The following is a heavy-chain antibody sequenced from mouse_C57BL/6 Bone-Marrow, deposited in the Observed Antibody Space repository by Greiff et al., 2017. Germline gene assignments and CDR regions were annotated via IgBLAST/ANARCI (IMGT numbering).Heavy chain of an antibody. D-gene: IGHD1-1*01. Sequence: VKLMESGAELARPGASVKLSCKASGYTFTSYGISWVKQRTGQGLEWIGVIYPRSGNTYYNEKFKGKATLTVDQSSSTAYMELRSLTSEDSAVYFCARALMTTVVAGDYWGQGTTLTVSS. CDR3: ARALMTTVVAGDY. J-gene: IGHJ2*01. V-gene: IGHV1-81*01. CDR2: IYPRSGNT. CDR1: GYTFTSYG.